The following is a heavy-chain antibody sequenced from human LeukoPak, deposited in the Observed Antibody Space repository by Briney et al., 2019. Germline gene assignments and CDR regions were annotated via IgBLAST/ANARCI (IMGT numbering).Heavy chain of an antibody. J-gene: IGHJ4*02. Sequence: SETLSLTCAVYGGSFSGYYGSWIRQPPGKGLEWIGEINHSGSTNYNPSLKSRVTISVDTSKNQFSLKLSSVTAADTAVYYCAGSRDGYNAFDYWGQGTLVTVSS. CDR1: GGSFSGYY. V-gene: IGHV4-34*01. CDR3: AGSRDGYNAFDY. D-gene: IGHD5-24*01. CDR2: INHSGST.